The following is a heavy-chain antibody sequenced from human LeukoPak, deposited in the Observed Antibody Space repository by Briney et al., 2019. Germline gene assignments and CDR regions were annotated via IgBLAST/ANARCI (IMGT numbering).Heavy chain of an antibody. CDR2: IRSDGTT. D-gene: IGHD4-17*01. V-gene: IGHV3-66*04. Sequence: GGSLRLSCAASGFIASNKYMSWVRQAPGKGLERVSTIRSDGTTDYADSVKGRFTISRDDSKNTVYLQMDSLRVEDTAVYSCARRRGGYGEGELDYWGQGTLVTVSS. CDR3: ARRRGGYGEGELDY. J-gene: IGHJ4*02. CDR1: GFIASNKY.